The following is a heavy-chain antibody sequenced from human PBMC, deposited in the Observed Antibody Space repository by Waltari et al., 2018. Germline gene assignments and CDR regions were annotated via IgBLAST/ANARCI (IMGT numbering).Heavy chain of an antibody. CDR2: IYHSGST. CDR1: GYSISSGYY. J-gene: IGHJ3*02. Sequence: QVQLQESGPGLVKPSETLSLTCAVSGYSISSGYYWGWIRQPPGKRLEWIGSIYHSGSTYYNPSLKSRVTISVDTSKNQFSLKLSSVTAADTAVYYCARVTYCSSTSCRQGNDAFDIWGQGTMVTVSS. V-gene: IGHV4-38-2*01. D-gene: IGHD2-2*01. CDR3: ARVTYCSSTSCRQGNDAFDI.